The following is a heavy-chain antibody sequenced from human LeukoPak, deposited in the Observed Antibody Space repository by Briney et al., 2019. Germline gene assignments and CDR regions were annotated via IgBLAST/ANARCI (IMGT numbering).Heavy chain of an antibody. CDR1: GGSISSYY. CDR2: IYYSGST. J-gene: IGHJ4*02. CDR3: ARVGAGIAMRAYFDY. Sequence: SETLSLTCTVSGGSISSYYWSWIRQPPGKGLEWIGYIYYSGSTNYNPSLKSRVTISVDTSENQFSLKLSSVTAADTAVYYCARVGAGIAMRAYFDYWGQGTLVTVSS. V-gene: IGHV4-59*01. D-gene: IGHD6-13*01.